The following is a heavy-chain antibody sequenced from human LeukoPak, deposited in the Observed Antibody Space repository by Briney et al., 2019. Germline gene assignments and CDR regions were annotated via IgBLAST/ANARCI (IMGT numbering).Heavy chain of an antibody. D-gene: IGHD5-18*01. V-gene: IGHV4-59*01. CDR2: IYYSGST. CDR3: ARGDSLARGYSNSNWFDP. Sequence: SETLSLTCTVSGGSISSYYWSWIRHPPRKGLEWIGYIYYSGSTNYNPSLKSRVTISVDTSKHQFSLKLSSVTAADTAVYYCARGDSLARGYSNSNWFDPWGQGTLVTVSS. J-gene: IGHJ5*02. CDR1: GGSISSYY.